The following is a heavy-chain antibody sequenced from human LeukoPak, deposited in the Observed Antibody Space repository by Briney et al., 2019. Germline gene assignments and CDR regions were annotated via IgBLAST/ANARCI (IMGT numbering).Heavy chain of an antibody. D-gene: IGHD6-19*01. J-gene: IGHJ4*02. CDR1: GGSISSGGYY. CDR3: ARGGRSGRSDFEF. CDR2: IIHGGSA. Sequence: SETLSLTCTVSGGSISSGGYYWSWIRQPPGRGLEWIGEIIHGGSATYNPSLRSRVTISTDASKNQFFLRLHSVTAADTAVYYCARGGRSGRSDFEFWGQGTLVTVSP. V-gene: IGHV4-39*07.